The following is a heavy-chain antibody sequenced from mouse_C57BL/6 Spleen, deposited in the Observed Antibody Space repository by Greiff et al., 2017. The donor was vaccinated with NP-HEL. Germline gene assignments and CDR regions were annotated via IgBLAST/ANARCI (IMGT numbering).Heavy chain of an antibody. V-gene: IGHV1-54*01. CDR2: INPGSGGT. CDR1: GYAFTNYL. Sequence: QVQLQQSGAELVRPGTSVKVSCKASGYAFTNYLIEWVKQRPGQGLEWIGVINPGSGGTNYNEKFKGKATLTADKSSSTAYMQLSSLTSEDSAVYFCARGTLTTGFAYWGQGTLVTVSA. CDR3: ARGTLTTGFAY. D-gene: IGHD1-1*01. J-gene: IGHJ3*01.